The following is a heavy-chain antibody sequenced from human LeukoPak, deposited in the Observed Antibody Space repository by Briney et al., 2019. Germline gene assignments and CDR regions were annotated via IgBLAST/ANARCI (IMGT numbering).Heavy chain of an antibody. V-gene: IGHV3-30-3*01. CDR3: AREDDSSGYKWDY. CDR1: GFTFSSYA. Sequence: PGGSLRLSCAVSGFTFSSYAMHWVRQAPGKGLEWVAVISYDGSNKYYADSVKGRFTISRDNSKNTLYLQMNSLRAEDTAVYYCAREDDSSGYKWDYWGQGTLVTVSS. J-gene: IGHJ4*02. D-gene: IGHD3-22*01. CDR2: ISYDGSNK.